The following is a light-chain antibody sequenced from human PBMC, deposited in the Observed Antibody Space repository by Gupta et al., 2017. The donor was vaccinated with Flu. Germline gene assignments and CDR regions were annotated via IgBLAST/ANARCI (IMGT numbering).Light chain of an antibody. V-gene: IGLV8-61*01. CDR2: KTD. J-gene: IGLJ3*02. CDR3: RLHRCRGTSM. CDR1: SGPVSSTYH. Sequence: VVTQEASLSVSPGGTVTLTCALSSGPVSSTYHPSWYQQTPGQPPRIIIYKTDRRTTGVPGRFFGTIVGNKAALTTSGAQEDDEGVYYCRLHRCRGTSMFGGGTKLTVL.